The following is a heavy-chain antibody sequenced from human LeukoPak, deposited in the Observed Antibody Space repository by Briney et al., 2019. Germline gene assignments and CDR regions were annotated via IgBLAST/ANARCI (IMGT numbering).Heavy chain of an antibody. D-gene: IGHD3-22*01. CDR2: IRSKANSYAT. J-gene: IGHJ6*02. CDR1: GFTFSGSA. V-gene: IGHV3-73*01. Sequence: QTGGSLRLSCAASGFTFSGSAMHWVRQASGKGLEWVGRIRSKANSYATAYAASVKGRFTISRDDSKNTAYLQMNSLKTEDTAVYYCTRRTMTDYYYYGMDVWGQGTTVTVSS. CDR3: TRRTMTDYYYYGMDV.